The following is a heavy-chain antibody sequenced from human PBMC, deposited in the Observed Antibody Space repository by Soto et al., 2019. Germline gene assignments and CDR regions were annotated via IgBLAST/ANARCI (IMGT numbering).Heavy chain of an antibody. V-gene: IGHV3-23*01. CDR3: AKDRRAGGNSAFYFDF. CDR2: ISATGGGT. J-gene: IGHJ4*02. D-gene: IGHD3-16*01. Sequence: GSLRLSCAASGFKFSNYAMSWVRQAPGKGLEWVSLISATGGGTYYADSVKGRFTISRDNSHNTLYLQAHSLTAEDTAVYYCAKDRRAGGNSAFYFDFWGQGAQVTVSS. CDR1: GFKFSNYA.